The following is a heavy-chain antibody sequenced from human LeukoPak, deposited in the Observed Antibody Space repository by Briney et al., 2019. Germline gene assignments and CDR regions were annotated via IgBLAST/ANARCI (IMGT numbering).Heavy chain of an antibody. CDR3: APDLRGSAWSLDD. CDR2: ISGSGGGT. Sequence: PGGSLRLSCAASGFTFSNYAMGWVRQAPGKGLEWVSLISGSGGGTYFADSVKGRFTISRDNSKNTLYLQMDGLRAEDTAKYYCAPDLRGSAWSLDDWGQGTLVTVSP. D-gene: IGHD6-13*01. V-gene: IGHV3-23*01. J-gene: IGHJ4*02. CDR1: GFTFSNYA.